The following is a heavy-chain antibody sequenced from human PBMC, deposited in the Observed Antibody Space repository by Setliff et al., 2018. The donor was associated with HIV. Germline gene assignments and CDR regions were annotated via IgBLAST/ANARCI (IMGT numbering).Heavy chain of an antibody. D-gene: IGHD3-10*01. J-gene: IGHJ5*02. CDR1: GGSFSGYY. V-gene: IGHV4-34*01. CDR2: INHSGST. Sequence: KPSETLSLTCAVYGGSFSGYYWSWIRQPPGKGLEWIGEINHSGSTNYNPSLKSRVTISVDTSKNQFSLKLSSVTAADTAVYYCARRKAGWGELFGNWFDPWGQGTLVTVS. CDR3: ARRKAGWGELFGNWFDP.